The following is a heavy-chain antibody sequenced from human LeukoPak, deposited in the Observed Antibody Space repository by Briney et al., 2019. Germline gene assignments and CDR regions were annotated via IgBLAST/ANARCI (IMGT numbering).Heavy chain of an antibody. J-gene: IGHJ4*02. CDR2: ISSSSSYI. CDR1: GFPFSRYW. V-gene: IGHV3-21*01. D-gene: IGHD6-19*01. CDR3: AREGQWLATQYFDY. Sequence: GGSLRLSCAASGFPFSRYWMSWVRQAPGKGLEWVSSISSSSSYIYYADSVKGRFTISRDNAKNSLYLQMNSLRAEDTAVYYCAREGQWLATQYFDYWGQGTLVTVSS.